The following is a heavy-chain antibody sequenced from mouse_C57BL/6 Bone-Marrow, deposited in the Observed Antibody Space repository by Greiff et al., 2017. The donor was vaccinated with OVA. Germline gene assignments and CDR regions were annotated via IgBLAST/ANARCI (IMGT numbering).Heavy chain of an antibody. V-gene: IGHV1-19*01. CDR3: ARGGLPWFAY. CDR2: INPYNGGT. J-gene: IGHJ3*01. Sequence: EVQLQQSGPVLVKPGASVKMSCKASGYTFTDYYMNWVKQSHGKSLEWIGVINPYNGGTSYNQKFKGKATLTVDKSSSTAYMELNSLTSEDSAVYYCARGGLPWFAYWGQGTLVTVSA. CDR1: GYTFTDYY.